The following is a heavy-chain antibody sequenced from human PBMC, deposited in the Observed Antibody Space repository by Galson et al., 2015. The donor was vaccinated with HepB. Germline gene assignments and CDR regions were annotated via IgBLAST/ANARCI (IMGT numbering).Heavy chain of an antibody. V-gene: IGHV1-69*06. D-gene: IGHD1-7*01. CDR3: TRSPHLTGTARYQFDY. Sequence: SVKVSCKASGGTFSRYTIIWVRQAPGQGVEWMGEILPIFETANYAQKFQGRVTLTADKSTDTAYMELSSLRSEDTAVYYCTRSPHLTGTARYQFDYWGQGTLVIVSS. J-gene: IGHJ4*02. CDR1: GGTFSRYT. CDR2: ILPIFETA.